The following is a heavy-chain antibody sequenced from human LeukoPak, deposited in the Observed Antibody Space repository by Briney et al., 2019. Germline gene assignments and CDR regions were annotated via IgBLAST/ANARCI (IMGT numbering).Heavy chain of an antibody. J-gene: IGHJ4*02. CDR3: ARVVGGVGLDY. CDR1: GGSISGYY. Sequence: SETLSLTCTVSGGSISGYYWTWIRQPPGEALQYIGCIYYAGTTNYNPSLNSRVTISVDTSKNQFALRLSSVTAADTAVYYCARVVGGVGLDYWGQGTLVTVSS. V-gene: IGHV4-59*01. CDR2: IYYAGTT. D-gene: IGHD3-16*01.